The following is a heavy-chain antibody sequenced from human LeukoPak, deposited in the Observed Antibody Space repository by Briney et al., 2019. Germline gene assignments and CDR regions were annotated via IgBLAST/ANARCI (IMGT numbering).Heavy chain of an antibody. Sequence: GGSLRLSCLASGFTFSRYAMHWVRQAPGKGLEWVALISYAGDNKQYADSVKDRFTISRDNSKNTLYLQMNSLRAEDTAVYYCARDSQAAGTSLDYWGQGTLVTVSS. CDR1: GFTFSRYA. D-gene: IGHD6-13*01. CDR2: ISYAGDNK. J-gene: IGHJ4*02. CDR3: ARDSQAAGTSLDY. V-gene: IGHV3-30*14.